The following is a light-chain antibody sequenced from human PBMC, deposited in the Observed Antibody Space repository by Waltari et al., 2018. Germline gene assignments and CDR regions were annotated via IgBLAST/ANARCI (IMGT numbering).Light chain of an antibody. CDR2: GGS. V-gene: IGKV1-9*01. J-gene: IGKJ4*01. CDR3: QQLHSSPVT. Sequence: IRLTQSPSSLSAFVGDRVTITCRASQDIQTYVAWYQQKPGKAPKLMIYGGSVLHAGVPSTVSGSGFGTEFSVTISSLQPDDFATDYCQQLHSSPVTFGGGTKV. CDR1: QDIQTY.